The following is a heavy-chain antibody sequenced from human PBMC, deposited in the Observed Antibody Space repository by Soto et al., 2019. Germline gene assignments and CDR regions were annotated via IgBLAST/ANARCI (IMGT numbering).Heavy chain of an antibody. Sequence: EVQLLESGGHFVHPGGSLRLSCAASGFTFSDYAMIWIRQVPGKGLQWVSGLYGSGRGIHYAESGKGRFTISRDNSAYAIYLQMNNLRVEDSAIYYCAKDAVSRDGVWLAHVWGQGTVVTVSS. V-gene: IGHV3-23*01. J-gene: IGHJ4*02. CDR2: LYGSGRGI. D-gene: IGHD5-12*01. CDR1: GFTFSDYA. CDR3: AKDAVSRDGVWLAHV.